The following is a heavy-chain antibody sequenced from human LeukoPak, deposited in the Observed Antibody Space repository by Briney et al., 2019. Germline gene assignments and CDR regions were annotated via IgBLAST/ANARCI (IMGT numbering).Heavy chain of an antibody. Sequence: PSETLSLTCAVYGGSFSGYYWSWIRQPPGKGLEWIGEINHSGSTNYNPSLKSRVTISVDTSKNQFSLKLSSVTAADTAVYYCASRRRSAPEGEEYYFDSWARETLVTVSS. V-gene: IGHV4-34*01. CDR2: INHSGST. CDR1: GGSFSGYY. J-gene: IGHJ4*02. D-gene: IGHD3-16*01. CDR3: ASRRRSAPEGEEYYFDS.